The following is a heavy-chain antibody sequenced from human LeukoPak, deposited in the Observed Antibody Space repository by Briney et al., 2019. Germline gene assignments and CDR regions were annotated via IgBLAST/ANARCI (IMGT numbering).Heavy chain of an antibody. D-gene: IGHD6-13*01. Sequence: PGGSLRLSCAASGXTFSSYGVHWVRQAPGKGLEWVAVIWYDGSNKYYADSVKGRFTISRDNSKNTLYLQMNSLRAEDTAVYYCARGQQQLSSWGQGTLVTVSS. CDR1: GXTFSSYG. CDR2: IWYDGSNK. V-gene: IGHV3-33*01. J-gene: IGHJ4*02. CDR3: ARGQQQLSS.